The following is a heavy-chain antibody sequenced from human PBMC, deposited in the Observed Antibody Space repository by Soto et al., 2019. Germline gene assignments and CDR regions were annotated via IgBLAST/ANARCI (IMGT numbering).Heavy chain of an antibody. D-gene: IGHD4-4*01. Sequence: SETLSLTCTVSGGSISSSSYYWGWSRQPPGKGLEWIGSIYYSGSTYYNPSLKSRVTISVDTSKNQFSLKLSSVTAADTAVYYCARIPGTVTLNWFDPWGQGTLVTVSS. CDR2: IYYSGST. CDR1: GGSISSSSYY. V-gene: IGHV4-39*01. CDR3: ARIPGTVTLNWFDP. J-gene: IGHJ5*02.